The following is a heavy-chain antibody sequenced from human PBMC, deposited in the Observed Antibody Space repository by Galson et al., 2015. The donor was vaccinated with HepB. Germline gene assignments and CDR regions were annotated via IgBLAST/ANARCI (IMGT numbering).Heavy chain of an antibody. Sequence: SVKVSCKVSGYTLTDLSMHWVRQAPGKGLEWMGGFDPEDGETIYAQKFQGRVSMTEDTSTDTAYMELSSLRSEDTAVYYCATVIVGATIGYYWFDPWGQGTLVTVSS. CDR2: FDPEDGET. CDR3: ATVIVGATIGYYWFDP. J-gene: IGHJ5*02. D-gene: IGHD1-26*01. CDR1: GYTLTDLS. V-gene: IGHV1-24*01.